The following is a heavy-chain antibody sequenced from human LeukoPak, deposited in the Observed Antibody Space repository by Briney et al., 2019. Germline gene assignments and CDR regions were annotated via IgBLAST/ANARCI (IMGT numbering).Heavy chain of an antibody. CDR1: GGTFSSYA. CDR3: ARDHDYGGDSDY. V-gene: IGHV1-69*01. D-gene: IGHD4-23*01. J-gene: IGHJ4*02. Sequence: GSSVKVSCKASGGTFSSYAISWVRQAPGQGLEWMGGIIPIFGTANYAQKFQGRVTITADESTSTAYMELSSLRSEDTAVYYCARDHDYGGDSDYWGQGTLGTVSS. CDR2: IIPIFGTA.